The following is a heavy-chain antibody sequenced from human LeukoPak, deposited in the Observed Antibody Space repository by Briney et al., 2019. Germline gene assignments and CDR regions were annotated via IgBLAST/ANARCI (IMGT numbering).Heavy chain of an antibody. V-gene: IGHV3-53*01. D-gene: IGHD1-26*01. Sequence: QTGGSPRLSCAASGFTVSSNYMSWVRQAPGKGLEWVSIIYSGGSTFYADSVKGRFTISRDNSKNTLYLQMNSPRAEDTAVYYCARGGSYLSAFDIWGQGTMVTVSS. J-gene: IGHJ3*02. CDR2: IYSGGST. CDR1: GFTVSSNY. CDR3: ARGGSYLSAFDI.